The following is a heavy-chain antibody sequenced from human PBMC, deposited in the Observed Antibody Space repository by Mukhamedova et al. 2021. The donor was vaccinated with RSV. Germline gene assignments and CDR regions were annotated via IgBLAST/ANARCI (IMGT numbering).Heavy chain of an antibody. CDR2: ISSSSSSI. D-gene: IGHD2-2*01. V-gene: IGHV3-21*01. J-gene: IGHJ3*02. CDR1: GFTFSSYS. CDR3: AICHRGAFDAFDI. Sequence: GFTFSSYSMTWVRQAPGKGLAWVSSISSSSSSIYDADSVGGRFTISSDNAKYSLYLQMNSRRAEAPAEYYCAICHRGAFDAFDIW.